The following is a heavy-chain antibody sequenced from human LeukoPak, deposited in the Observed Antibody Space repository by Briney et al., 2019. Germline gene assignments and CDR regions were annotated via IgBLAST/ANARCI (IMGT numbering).Heavy chain of an antibody. CDR2: IYSGGTT. J-gene: IGHJ4*02. CDR1: GFTVSSNY. CDR3: ARKLNYYDSSGYYGHFDY. D-gene: IGHD3-22*01. V-gene: IGHV3-53*01. Sequence: GGSLRLSCAASGFTVSSNYMSWVRQPPGKGLEWVSAIYSGGTTYYADSVKGRLTISRDKSKNTLYLQMNSLRAEDTAVYYCARKLNYYDSSGYYGHFDYWGQGTLVTVSS.